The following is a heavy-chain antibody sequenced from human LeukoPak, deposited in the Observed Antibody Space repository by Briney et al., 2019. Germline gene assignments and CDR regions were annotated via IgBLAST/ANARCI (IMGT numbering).Heavy chain of an antibody. CDR2: INPNSGGT. J-gene: IGHJ4*02. V-gene: IGHV1-2*02. CDR3: ARVTVTTGPHFDY. CDR1: GYTFTGYY. Sequence: ASVKVSCKASGYTFTGYYMHWERQAPGQGLEWMGWINPNSGGTNYAQKFQGRVTMTRDTSISTAYMELSRLRSDDTAVYYCARVTVTTGPHFDYWGQGTLVTVSS. D-gene: IGHD4-17*01.